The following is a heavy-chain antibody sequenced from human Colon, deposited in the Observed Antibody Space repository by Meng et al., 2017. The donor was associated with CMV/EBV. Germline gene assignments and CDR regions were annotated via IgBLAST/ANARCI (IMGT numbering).Heavy chain of an antibody. CDR1: GFIFSNSG. CDR3: AKDGGGPARSFEF. D-gene: IGHD2-2*01. Sequence: GGSLRLSCAASGFIFSNSGLHWVRRAPGKGLEWVAFITYDGSATKYVDSVKGRSTISRDNSKNMVFLEINSLRYEDSAVYYCAKDGGGPARSFEFWGQGTLVTVSS. V-gene: IGHV3-30*02. CDR2: ITYDGSAT. J-gene: IGHJ1*01.